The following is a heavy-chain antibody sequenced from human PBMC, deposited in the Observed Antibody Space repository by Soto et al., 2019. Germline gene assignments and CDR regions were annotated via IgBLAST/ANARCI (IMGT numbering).Heavy chain of an antibody. Sequence: SETLSLTCTVSGGSISSYYWSWIRQPAGKGLEWIGRIYTSGSTNYNPSLKSRVTMSVDTSKNQFSLKLSSVTAADTAVYYCVRGGYSGYDPPYYYYGMDVWGQGIPVTVSS. D-gene: IGHD5-12*01. V-gene: IGHV4-4*07. CDR3: VRGGYSGYDPPYYYYGMDV. CDR1: GGSISSYY. CDR2: IYTSGST. J-gene: IGHJ6*02.